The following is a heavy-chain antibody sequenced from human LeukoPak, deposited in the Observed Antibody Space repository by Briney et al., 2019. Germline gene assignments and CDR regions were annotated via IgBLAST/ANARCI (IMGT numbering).Heavy chain of an antibody. CDR2: INHSGST. D-gene: IGHD3-10*01. V-gene: IGHV4-34*01. CDR3: ARGRKYYYGSGSQNFDY. Sequence: SETLPLTCTVSGGSISSYYWSWIRQPPGKGLEWIGEINHSGSTNYNPSLKSRVTISVDTSKNQFSLKLSSVTAADTAVYYCARGRKYYYGSGSQNFDYWGQGTLVTVSS. CDR1: GGSISSYY. J-gene: IGHJ4*02.